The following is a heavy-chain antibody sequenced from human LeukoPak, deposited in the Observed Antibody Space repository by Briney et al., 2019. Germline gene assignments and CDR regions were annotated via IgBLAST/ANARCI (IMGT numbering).Heavy chain of an antibody. CDR2: IYYSGST. V-gene: IGHV4-30-4*08. CDR1: GGSISSGDYY. CDR3: ARGPSYCTNGVCYGPTLGGYWYFDL. J-gene: IGHJ2*01. D-gene: IGHD2-8*01. Sequence: SETLSLTCTVSGGSISSGDYYWSWIRQPPGKGLEWIGYIYYSGSTYYNPSLKSRVTISVDTSKNQFSLKLSSVTAADTAVYYCARGPSYCTNGVCYGPTLGGYWYFDLWGRGTLVTVSS.